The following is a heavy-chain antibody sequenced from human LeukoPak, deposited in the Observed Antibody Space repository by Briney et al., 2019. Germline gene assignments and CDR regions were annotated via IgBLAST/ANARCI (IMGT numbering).Heavy chain of an antibody. J-gene: IGHJ4*02. V-gene: IGHV3-7*03. D-gene: IGHD1-26*01. CDR1: GFTFSSYW. CDR2: IKQDGSEK. CDR3: AAHYSGSYFQFDY. Sequence: GGSLRLSCAASGFTFSSYWMSWVRQAPGKGLKWVANIKQDGSEKYYVDSVKGRFTISRDNAKNSLYLQMNSLRAEDTAVYYCAAHYSGSYFQFDYWGQGTLVAVSS.